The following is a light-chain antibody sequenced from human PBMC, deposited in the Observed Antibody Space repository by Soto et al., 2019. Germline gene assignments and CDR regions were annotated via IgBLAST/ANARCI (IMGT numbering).Light chain of an antibody. J-gene: IGLJ2*01. Sequence: QSVLTQSPSASASLGASVKLTCTLSSGHSSYAIAWHQQRPEKGPRYLMKVDSDGSHNKGDGIPDRFSGSSSGTEGYLTISSLQSEDEADYYCQTWGSVIQVFGGGTKLTVL. CDR1: SGHSSYA. CDR2: VDSDGSH. CDR3: QTWGSVIQV. V-gene: IGLV4-69*01.